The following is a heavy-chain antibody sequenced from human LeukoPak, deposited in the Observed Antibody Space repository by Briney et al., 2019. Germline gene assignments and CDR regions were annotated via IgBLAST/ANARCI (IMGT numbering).Heavy chain of an antibody. CDR1: GYTFTGYY. CDR3: ATAARSDLLWFGDDYYYGMDV. V-gene: IGHV1-24*01. J-gene: IGHJ6*02. D-gene: IGHD3-10*01. CDR2: FDPEDGET. Sequence: ASVKVSCKASGYTFTGYYMHWVRQAPGKGLEWMGGFDPEDGETIYAQKLQGRVTMTEDTSTDTAYMELSSLRSEDTAVYYCATAARSDLLWFGDDYYYGMDVWGQGTTVTVSS.